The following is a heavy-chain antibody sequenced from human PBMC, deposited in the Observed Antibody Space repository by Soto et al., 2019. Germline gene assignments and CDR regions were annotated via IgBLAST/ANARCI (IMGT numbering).Heavy chain of an antibody. CDR3: ARAGRGWDNWFDP. CDR1: GGSISSYY. V-gene: IGHV4-59*01. CDR2: IYYSGST. D-gene: IGHD6-19*01. J-gene: IGHJ5*02. Sequence: SETLSLTCTVSGGSISSYYWSWIRQPPGKGLEWIGYIYYSGSTNYNPSLKSRVTISVDTSKNQFSLKLSSVTAADTAVYYCARAGRGWDNWFDPWGQGTLVTVSS.